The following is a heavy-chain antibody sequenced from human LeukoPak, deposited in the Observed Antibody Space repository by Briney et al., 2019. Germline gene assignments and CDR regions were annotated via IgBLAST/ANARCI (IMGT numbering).Heavy chain of an antibody. J-gene: IGHJ5*02. CDR3: ARACNAGSCYADTSIDP. Sequence: ASVKVSCKASGYTFTGYYLHWVRQAPGQGLEWMGRINPDSGGTNYAQKFQGRVTMTRDTSISTAYMELNRLTSDDTPVYYCARACNAGSCYADTSIDPWGQGTLVTVSS. D-gene: IGHD2-15*01. CDR2: INPDSGGT. V-gene: IGHV1-2*06. CDR1: GYTFTGYY.